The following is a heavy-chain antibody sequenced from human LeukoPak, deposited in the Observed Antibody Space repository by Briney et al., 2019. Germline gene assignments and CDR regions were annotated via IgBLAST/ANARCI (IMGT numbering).Heavy chain of an antibody. CDR3: ARDRARAFDY. J-gene: IGHJ4*02. D-gene: IGHD5-12*01. Sequence: PGGSLRLSCAASGFTFSSYGMHWVRQAPGKGLEWVAFIRYDGSNKYYADSVKGRFTISRDNAKNSLYLQMNSLRAEDTAVYYCARDRARAFDYWGQGTLVTVSS. V-gene: IGHV3-30*02. CDR1: GFTFSSYG. CDR2: IRYDGSNK.